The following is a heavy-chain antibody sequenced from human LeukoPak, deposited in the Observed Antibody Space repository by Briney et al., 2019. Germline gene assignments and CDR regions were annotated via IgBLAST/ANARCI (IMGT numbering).Heavy chain of an antibody. J-gene: IGHJ4*02. D-gene: IGHD3-3*01. V-gene: IGHV4-61*05. CDR2: IYYTGST. CDR3: AGGREWTCDY. Sequence: SETLSLTCTVSGGSISSSSYYWGWIRQPPGKGLEWIGYIYYTGSTSYNPSLMSRVTISVDTSKNQCSLKLTSVTAADTAVYYCAGGREWTCDYWGQGTLVTVSS. CDR1: GGSISSSSYY.